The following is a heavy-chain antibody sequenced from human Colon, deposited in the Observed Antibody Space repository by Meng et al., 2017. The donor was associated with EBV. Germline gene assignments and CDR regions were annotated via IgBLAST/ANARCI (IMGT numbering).Heavy chain of an antibody. CDR3: ARDGPLL. Sequence: LQLQESGPGLVRPSETRSLTCSVSGDSISVSGDYWGWVRQPPGKGLEWIGNIYYTGSTYYNPSLKSRVTISVDTSKNQFSLKVTSMTAADTAVYYCARDGPLLWGPGTLVTVSS. V-gene: IGHV4-39*07. CDR2: IYYTGST. CDR1: GDSISVSGDY. J-gene: IGHJ4*02.